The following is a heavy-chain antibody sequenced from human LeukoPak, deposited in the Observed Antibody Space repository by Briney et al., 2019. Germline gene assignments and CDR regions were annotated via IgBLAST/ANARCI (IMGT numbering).Heavy chain of an antibody. CDR1: GGSLSSYY. J-gene: IGHJ3*02. D-gene: IGHD3-3*01. CDR3: ARGIFGMVINGFDI. Sequence: SETLSLTCTVSGGSLSSYYWSWIRQPPGKGLEWIGYINYSETTNYNPSLKRRVTISVDTSKNQFSLRLSSVTAADTAVYYCARGIFGMVINGFDIWGQGTMVTVSS. CDR2: INYSETT. V-gene: IGHV4-59*01.